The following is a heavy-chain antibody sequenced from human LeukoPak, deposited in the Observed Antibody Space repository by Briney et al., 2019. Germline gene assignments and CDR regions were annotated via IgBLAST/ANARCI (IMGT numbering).Heavy chain of an antibody. CDR1: GFTFSSYE. CDR3: AREPLQYCSGGSCYSRGWFDP. V-gene: IGHV3-48*03. CDR2: ISSSSSTI. Sequence: GGSLRLSCAASGFTFSSYEMNWVRQAPGKGLEWVSYISSSSSTIYYADSVKGRFTISRDNAKNSLYLQMNSLRAEDTAVYYCAREPLQYCSGGSCYSRGWFDPWGQGTLVTVSS. J-gene: IGHJ5*02. D-gene: IGHD2-15*01.